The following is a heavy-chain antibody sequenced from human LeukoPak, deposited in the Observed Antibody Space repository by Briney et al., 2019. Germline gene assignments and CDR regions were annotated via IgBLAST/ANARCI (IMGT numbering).Heavy chain of an antibody. D-gene: IGHD1-26*01. CDR1: GFTFSSYA. CDR2: IYYSGST. V-gene: IGHV4-30-4*08. CDR3: ARYRKTRNFDY. J-gene: IGHJ4*02. Sequence: LRLSCAASGFTFSSYAMSWIRQPPGKGLEWIGYIYYSGSTYYNPSLKSRVTISVDTSKNQFSLKLSSVTAADTAVYYCARYRKTRNFDYWGQGTLVTVSS.